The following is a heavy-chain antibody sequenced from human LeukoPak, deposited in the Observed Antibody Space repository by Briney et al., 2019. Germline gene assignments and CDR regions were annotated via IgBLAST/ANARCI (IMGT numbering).Heavy chain of an antibody. CDR1: GGSISSSNYY. V-gene: IGHV4-39*07. CDR2: IYYSGTT. D-gene: IGHD1-26*01. J-gene: IGHJ4*02. Sequence: SETLSLTCTVSGGSISSSNYYWGWIRQPPGKGLEWIGSIYYSGTTYYNPSLKSRVTISVDMSKNQFSLKLSSVTAADTAVYYCTRGTVGSTDYWGQGTLVTVSS. CDR3: TRGTVGSTDY.